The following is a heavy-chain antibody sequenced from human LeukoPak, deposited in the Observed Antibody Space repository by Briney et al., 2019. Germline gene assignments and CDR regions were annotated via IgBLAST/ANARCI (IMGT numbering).Heavy chain of an antibody. D-gene: IGHD6-13*01. Sequence: VASVKVSCKASGYTFTSYAMHWVRQAPGQRLEWMGWISAYNGNTNYAQKLQGRVTMTTDTSTSTAYMELRSLRSDDTAVYYCARGAAAGRIDYWGQGTLVTVSS. CDR2: ISAYNGNT. J-gene: IGHJ4*02. CDR3: ARGAAAGRIDY. V-gene: IGHV1-18*01. CDR1: GYTFTSYA.